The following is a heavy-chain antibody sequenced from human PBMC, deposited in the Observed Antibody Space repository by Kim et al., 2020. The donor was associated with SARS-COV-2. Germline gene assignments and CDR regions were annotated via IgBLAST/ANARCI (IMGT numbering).Heavy chain of an antibody. J-gene: IGHJ6*02. Sequence: GGSLRLSCAASGFTFRAHAMHWVRQAPGKGLEWVAAIWFDGTKKYYADSVKGRFSISRDDSKNTVYLQMSSLRLEDTALYFCARDSERPVGAPYLGDYGFRYVMALGGQGTTVTVSS. D-gene: IGHD3-16*01. CDR1: GFTFRAHA. V-gene: IGHV3-30-3*01. CDR2: IWFDGTKK. CDR3: ARDSERPVGAPYLGDYGFRYVMAL.